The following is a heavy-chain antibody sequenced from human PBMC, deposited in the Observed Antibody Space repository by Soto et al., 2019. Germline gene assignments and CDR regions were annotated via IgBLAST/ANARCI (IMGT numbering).Heavy chain of an antibody. CDR1: GGSFSGYY. CDR2: INHSGST. CDR3: ARGRTYVYCSGGSCRGFFEY. J-gene: IGHJ4*02. Sequence: QVQLQQWGAGLLKPSETLSLTCAVYGGSFSGYYWSWIRQPPGKGLEWIGEINHSGSTNYNPSLHIRVTISVDPAKNHFSLELSSVTVADTAMYYCARGRTYVYCSGGSCRGFFEYWCQGTLVTVSS. D-gene: IGHD2-15*01. V-gene: IGHV4-34*01.